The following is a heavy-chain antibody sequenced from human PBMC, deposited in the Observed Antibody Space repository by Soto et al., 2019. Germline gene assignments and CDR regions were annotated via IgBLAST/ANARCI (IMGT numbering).Heavy chain of an antibody. J-gene: IGHJ6*03. CDR1: GFTFSSYG. CDR2: IWYDGSNK. D-gene: IGHD2-2*01. Sequence: GGCLRLSCAAAGFTFSSYGMHWVRQAPGKGLEWVAVIWYDGSNKYYADSVKGRFTISRDNSKNTLYLQMNSLRAEDTAVYYCARDGDIVVVPAASRPYYYYMDVWGKETTATLAS. V-gene: IGHV3-33*01. CDR3: ARDGDIVVVPAASRPYYYYMDV.